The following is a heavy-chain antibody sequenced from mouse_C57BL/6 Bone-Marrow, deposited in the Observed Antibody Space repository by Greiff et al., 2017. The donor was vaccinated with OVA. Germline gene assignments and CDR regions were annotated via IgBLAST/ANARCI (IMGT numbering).Heavy chain of an antibody. D-gene: IGHD2-9*01. V-gene: IGHV1-55*01. J-gene: IGHJ2*01. CDR2: IYPGSGST. CDR3: ARPYYGYTLYYFDY. CDR1: GYTFTSYW. Sequence: VQLQQPGAELVKPGASVKLSCKASGYTFTSYWITWVKQRPGQGLEWIGDIYPGSGSTNYNEKFKSKATLTADTSSSTAYMQLSSLTSEDSAVYYCARPYYGYTLYYFDYWGQGTTVTVSS.